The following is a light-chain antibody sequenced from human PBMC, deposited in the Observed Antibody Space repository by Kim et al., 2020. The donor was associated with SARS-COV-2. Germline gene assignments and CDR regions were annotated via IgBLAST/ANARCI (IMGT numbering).Light chain of an antibody. J-gene: IGKJ5*01. CDR3: QQYNYWPFT. Sequence: VSPGERATLSCRASQSVSADLAWYQQKPGQAPRLLIYGASTRATGIPARVSGSGSGTEFTLTISSLQSEDFAVYYCQQYNYWPFTFGQGTRLEIK. V-gene: IGKV3-15*01. CDR2: GAS. CDR1: QSVSAD.